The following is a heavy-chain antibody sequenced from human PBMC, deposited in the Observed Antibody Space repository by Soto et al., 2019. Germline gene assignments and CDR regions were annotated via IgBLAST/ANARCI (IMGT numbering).Heavy chain of an antibody. V-gene: IGHV3-7*01. CDR2: INQDGSQK. D-gene: IGHD1-7*01. J-gene: IGHJ2*01. Sequence: EVQVVESGGGLVQPGGSLRLSCEASGLTFSIYRMTWVRRAPGKGLECVPNINQDGSQKDYVDSVTGRFTVSRDNAKNSLYLQMNSLRAEDTAVYYCARWNYAFDLWGRGTLVTVSS. CDR3: ARWNYAFDL. CDR1: GLTFSIYR.